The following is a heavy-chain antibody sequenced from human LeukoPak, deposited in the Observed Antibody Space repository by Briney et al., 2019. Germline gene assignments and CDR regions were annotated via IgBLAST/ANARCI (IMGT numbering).Heavy chain of an antibody. J-gene: IGHJ4*02. CDR3: ARVSKTYSYGYLNDY. Sequence: PGGSLRLSCAASGFTFSSYWMSWVRQAPGKGLEWVANIKQDGSEKYYVDSVKGRFTISRDNAKNSLYLQMNSLRAEDTAVYYCARVSKTYSYGYLNDYWGREPWSPSPQ. V-gene: IGHV3-7*01. CDR1: GFTFSSYW. D-gene: IGHD5-18*01. CDR2: IKQDGSEK.